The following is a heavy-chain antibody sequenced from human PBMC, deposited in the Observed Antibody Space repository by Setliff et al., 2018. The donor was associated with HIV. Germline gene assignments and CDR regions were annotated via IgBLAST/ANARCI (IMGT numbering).Heavy chain of an antibody. CDR2: INWNGGRT. D-gene: IGHD6-6*01. J-gene: IGHJ6*03. Sequence: GESLKISCAASGFAFADFAMTWVRQRPGKGPEWVSYINWNGGRTGYADSVKGRFGISRDNTERYVFLEMNSLRADDTAVYYCARAPTIAAREHFYYYMDVWGRGTTVTVSS. V-gene: IGHV3-20*04. CDR1: GFAFADFA. CDR3: ARAPTIAAREHFYYYMDV.